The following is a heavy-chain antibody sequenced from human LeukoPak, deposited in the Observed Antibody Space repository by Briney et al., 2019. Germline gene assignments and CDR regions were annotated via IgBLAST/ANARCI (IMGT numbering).Heavy chain of an antibody. Sequence: SETLSLTCTVSGGSISSYYWGWIRQPPGKGLEWVGSIYHRGSTYYNPSLRSRVTISVDTSKNQFSLKLSSVTAADTAVYYCARFSYYDSSGYFNSVDYWGQGTLVTVSS. D-gene: IGHD3-22*01. CDR2: IYHRGST. CDR3: ARFSYYDSSGYFNSVDY. V-gene: IGHV4-39*07. CDR1: GGSISSYY. J-gene: IGHJ4*02.